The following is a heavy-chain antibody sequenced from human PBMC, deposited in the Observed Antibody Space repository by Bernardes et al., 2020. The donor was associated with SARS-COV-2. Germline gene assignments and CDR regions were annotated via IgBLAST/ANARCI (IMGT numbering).Heavy chain of an antibody. Sequence: ASVKVSCKVSGYTLTELSMHWVRQAPGKGPEWMGGFDPEDGETIYAQKSQGRVTMTEDTSTDTAYMELSSLISEDTAVYYCATDWAYYDSPYGMDVWGQGTTVTVSS. J-gene: IGHJ6*02. CDR1: GYTLTELS. D-gene: IGHD3-3*01. CDR3: ATDWAYYDSPYGMDV. V-gene: IGHV1-24*01. CDR2: FDPEDGET.